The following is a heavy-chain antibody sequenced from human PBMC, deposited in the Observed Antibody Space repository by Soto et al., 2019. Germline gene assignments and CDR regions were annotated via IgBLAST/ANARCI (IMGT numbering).Heavy chain of an antibody. CDR2: IDPDGSQK. Sequence: EVQLVDSGGDLVQPGGSLRLSCAASGSTFSTYWMSWVRQAPGKGLEWVANIDPDGSQKYYVDSVKGRFTISRDNAKNSLYLQMNSLRAEDTAVYYCARDMGPSGAYGYWGQGTLVTVSS. V-gene: IGHV3-7*03. CDR3: ARDMGPSGAYGY. D-gene: IGHD1-26*01. J-gene: IGHJ4*02. CDR1: GSTFSTYW.